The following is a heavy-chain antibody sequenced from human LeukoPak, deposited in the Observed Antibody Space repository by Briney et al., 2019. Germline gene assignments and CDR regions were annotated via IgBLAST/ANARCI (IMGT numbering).Heavy chain of an antibody. Sequence: GASVKVSCKASGYTFTSYGISWVGQAPGQGREGMGWSSAYNGNTNYAQKLQGRVTMTTDTSTSTAYMELRSLRSDDTAVYYCARGPYGSGRHTTTDDYWGQGTLVTVSS. D-gene: IGHD3-10*01. CDR1: GYTFTSYG. CDR3: ARGPYGSGRHTTTDDY. V-gene: IGHV1-18*01. J-gene: IGHJ4*02. CDR2: SSAYNGNT.